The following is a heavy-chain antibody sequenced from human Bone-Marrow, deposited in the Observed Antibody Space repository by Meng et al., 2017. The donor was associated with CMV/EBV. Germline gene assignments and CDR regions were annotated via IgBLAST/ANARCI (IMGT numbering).Heavy chain of an antibody. CDR2: IYPGDSDT. D-gene: IGHD2-2*01. V-gene: IGHV5-51*01. J-gene: IGHJ5*02. Sequence: KVSCKGSGYSFTSYWIAWVRQMAGKGLEWMGIIYPGDSDTRYSPSFQGQVTISADKSISTAYLQWSSLKASDTAMYYCARLGCSSTSCYFGWFDPWGQGTLVTVSS. CDR1: GYSFTSYW. CDR3: ARLGCSSTSCYFGWFDP.